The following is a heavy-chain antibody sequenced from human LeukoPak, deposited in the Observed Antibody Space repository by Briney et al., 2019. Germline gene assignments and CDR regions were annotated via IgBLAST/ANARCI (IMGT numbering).Heavy chain of an antibody. Sequence: SETLSLTCAVYGGSFSGYYWNWIRQPPLKGLEWIGEINHSGNTNYNPSLKSRVTISVDTSKNQFSLKLSSVTAADTAVYYCVRRRRILPFDPWGQGTQVTVSS. J-gene: IGHJ5*02. CDR2: INHSGNT. CDR1: GGSFSGYY. D-gene: IGHD2-15*01. V-gene: IGHV4-34*01. CDR3: VRRRRILPFDP.